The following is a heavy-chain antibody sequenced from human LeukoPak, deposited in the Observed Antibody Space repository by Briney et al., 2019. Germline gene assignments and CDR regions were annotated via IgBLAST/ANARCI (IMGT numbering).Heavy chain of an antibody. V-gene: IGHV3-23*01. CDR2: ISGSGGST. J-gene: IGHJ4*02. CDR3: AKTTAGYSSGRYPGWPVDY. D-gene: IGHD6-19*01. CDR1: GFTFASYA. Sequence: GGSLRLSCAASGFTFASYAMYWVRQAPGKGLEWVSGISGSGGSTFYADSVKGRFTISRDNSENTVYLQMTSLRADDTAVYYCAKTTAGYSSGRYPGWPVDYWGQGTLVTVSS.